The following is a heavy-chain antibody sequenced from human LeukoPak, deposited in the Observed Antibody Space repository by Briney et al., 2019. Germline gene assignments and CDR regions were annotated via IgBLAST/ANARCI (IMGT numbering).Heavy chain of an antibody. V-gene: IGHV4-4*07. CDR1: GGSISSYY. J-gene: IGHJ4*02. D-gene: IGHD2-15*01. CDR2: IYTSGST. Sequence: PSETLSLTCTVSGGSISSYYWSWIRQPAGKGLEWIGRIYTSGSTNYNPSLKSRVTMSVDTSKNQFSLKLSSVTAADTAVYYCARGEQLGYCSGGSRYLLAFDYWGQGTLVTVSS. CDR3: ARGEQLGYCSGGSRYLLAFDY.